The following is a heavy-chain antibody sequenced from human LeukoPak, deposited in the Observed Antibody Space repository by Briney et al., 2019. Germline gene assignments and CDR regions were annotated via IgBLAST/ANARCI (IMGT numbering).Heavy chain of an antibody. CDR1: GGSITAGNHH. Sequence: SETLSLTCTVSGGSITAGNHHWGWIRQPPGKGPEWIGSVYYSGSIFSDTSHKSRVTISGDTSKNQFSLSLSSVTAADTAVYYCARLNPGYVTAPHDSWGQGMLVTVSS. V-gene: IGHV4-39*01. J-gene: IGHJ5*01. CDR2: VYYSGSI. D-gene: IGHD3-16*01. CDR3: ARLNPGYVTAPHDS.